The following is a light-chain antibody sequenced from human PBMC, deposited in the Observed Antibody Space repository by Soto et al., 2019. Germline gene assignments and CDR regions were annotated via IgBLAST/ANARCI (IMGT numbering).Light chain of an antibody. Sequence: DIQITQSPSSLSASVGDRVTITCRASQSISSYLNWYQQKPGKAPKLLIYAASSLQSGAPSRFSGSGSGTDFTLTISSLQPEDFATYYCQQSYSTHTFGGGTKVDIK. CDR2: AAS. V-gene: IGKV1-39*01. J-gene: IGKJ4*01. CDR3: QQSYSTHT. CDR1: QSISSY.